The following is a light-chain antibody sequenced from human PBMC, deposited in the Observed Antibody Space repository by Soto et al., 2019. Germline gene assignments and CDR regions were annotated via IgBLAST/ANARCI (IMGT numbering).Light chain of an antibody. CDR2: RAS. V-gene: IGKV4-1*01. J-gene: IGKJ3*01. CDR1: QSVLYSSKNKNY. CDR3: QKYDSAPFT. Sequence: DIVMTQSPDSLAVSLGERATINCKSSQSVLYSSKNKNYLAWYQHKPGQPPKLLIYRASTRESGVPDRFSGSGSGTDFTLTISSLQAEDVAVYYCQKYDSAPFTFGPGTKVDLK.